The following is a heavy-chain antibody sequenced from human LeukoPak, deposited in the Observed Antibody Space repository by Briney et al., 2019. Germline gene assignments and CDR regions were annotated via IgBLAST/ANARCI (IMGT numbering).Heavy chain of an antibody. V-gene: IGHV4-59*01. CDR1: GGSINSFY. J-gene: IGHJ5*02. CDR2: IHYTGST. CDR3: AKGPNWFVA. Sequence: SETLSLTCTVSGGSINSFYWSWIRQPPGKALEWLGFIHYTGSTNLNPSLKSRITISVDTSKNQFSLTLSSVTTADTAVYYCAKGPNWFVAWGQGTLVTVSS.